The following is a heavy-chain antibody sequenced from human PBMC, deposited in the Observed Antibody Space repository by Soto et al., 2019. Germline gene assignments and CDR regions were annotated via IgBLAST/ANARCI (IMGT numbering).Heavy chain of an antibody. CDR1: GFTFSNAW. J-gene: IGHJ6*04. CDR3: TPLGFGGPYGMDV. Sequence: GGSLRLSCAASGFTFSNAWMNWVRQAPGKGLEWVGRIKSKTDGGTTDYAAPVKGRFTISRDDSKNTLYLQMNSLKTEDTAVFYCTPLGFGGPYGMDVWGKGTTVTVSS. CDR2: IKSKTDGGTT. V-gene: IGHV3-15*07. D-gene: IGHD3-16*01.